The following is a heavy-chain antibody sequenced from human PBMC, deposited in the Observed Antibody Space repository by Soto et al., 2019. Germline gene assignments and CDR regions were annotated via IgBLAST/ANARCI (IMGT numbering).Heavy chain of an antibody. Sequence: PGESLKISCKGSGYKFSDFWIGWVRQMSGKGLEWIGIIYPGDSDTRYSPSFQGQVTISADKSITTAYLQWSSLKASDSAIYYCARLGGGSLVTPGRYFASWGQGTLVTVSS. J-gene: IGHJ4*02. CDR2: IYPGDSDT. V-gene: IGHV5-51*01. CDR1: GYKFSDFW. D-gene: IGHD6-25*01. CDR3: ARLGGGSLVTPGRYFAS.